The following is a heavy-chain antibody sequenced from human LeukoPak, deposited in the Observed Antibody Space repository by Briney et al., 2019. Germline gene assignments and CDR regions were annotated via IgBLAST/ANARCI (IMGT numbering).Heavy chain of an antibody. CDR2: ISYDGSNK. J-gene: IGHJ1*01. D-gene: IGHD6-19*01. CDR3: AKDRVSSGWYEYFQY. Sequence: PGRSLRLSCVVSGFTFSSYGMHWVRQAPGKGLEWVAVISYDGSNKYYADSVKGRFTISRDNSKNTLYLEMNSLRAEDTAVYYCAKDRVSSGWYEYFQYWGQGTLVTVSS. CDR1: GFTFSSYG. V-gene: IGHV3-30*18.